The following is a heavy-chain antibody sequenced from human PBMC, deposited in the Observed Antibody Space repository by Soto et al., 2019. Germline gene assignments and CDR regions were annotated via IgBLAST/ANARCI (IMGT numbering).Heavy chain of an antibody. CDR2: IYYSGST. J-gene: IGHJ5*02. CDR1: GGSISSGDYY. Sequence: SETLSLTCTVSGGSISSGDYYWSWIRQPPGKGLEWIGYIYYSGSTYYNPSLKSRVTISVDTPKNQFSLKLSSVTAADTAVYYCARETYIVVVPAAHNWFDPWGQGTLVTVSS. V-gene: IGHV4-30-4*01. CDR3: ARETYIVVVPAAHNWFDP. D-gene: IGHD2-2*01.